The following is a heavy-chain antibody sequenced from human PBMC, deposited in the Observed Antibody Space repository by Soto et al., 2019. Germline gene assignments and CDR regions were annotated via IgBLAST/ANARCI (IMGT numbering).Heavy chain of an antibody. V-gene: IGHV3-33*06. CDR3: AKDRGSQGGFDT. Sequence: QVQLVESGGGVVQPGRSLRLSCVASGFTFSNYGMHWVRQAPGKGLEWVAVIWYDGSKKYYADSVKGRFTISRDNSKNTLFLQLNRLRFEDTAMYYCAKDRGSQGGFDTWGQGRVVTVSS. CDR2: IWYDGSKK. J-gene: IGHJ3*02. D-gene: IGHD3-16*01. CDR1: GFTFSNYG.